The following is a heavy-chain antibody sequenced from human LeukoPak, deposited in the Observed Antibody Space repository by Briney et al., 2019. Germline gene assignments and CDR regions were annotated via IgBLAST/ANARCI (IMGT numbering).Heavy chain of an antibody. CDR1: GFTFSDYW. V-gene: IGHV3-7*01. CDR2: IKGDGSET. CDR3: RTSHYSGHA. J-gene: IGHJ5*02. D-gene: IGHD5-12*01. Sequence: GGSLRLSCAASGFTFSDYWMNWVRQAPGKGLEWVANIKGDGSETYYVNSVKGRFTISRDNAKKSLYLQMNSLRVEDTAIYYCRTSHYSGHAWGQGSVVTVSS.